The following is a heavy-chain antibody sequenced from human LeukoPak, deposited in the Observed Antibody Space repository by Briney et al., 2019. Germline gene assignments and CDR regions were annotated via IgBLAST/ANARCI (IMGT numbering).Heavy chain of an antibody. D-gene: IGHD4-17*01. CDR1: GFTFSSYT. J-gene: IGHJ6*03. Sequence: GSLRLSCAASGFTFSSYTMNWVRQAPGKGLEWVSSINRGGTTIYYADSVKGRFTVSRDNAKNSLSLQRSSLRDEDTAVYYCARNYYGDYYMDVWGKGTTVTVSS. CDR3: ARNYYGDYYMDV. CDR2: INRGGTTI. V-gene: IGHV3-48*02.